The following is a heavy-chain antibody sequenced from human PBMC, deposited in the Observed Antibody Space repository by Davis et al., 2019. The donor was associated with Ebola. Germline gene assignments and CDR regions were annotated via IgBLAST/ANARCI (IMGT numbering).Heavy chain of an antibody. V-gene: IGHV2-26*01. CDR3: ARSQESYDFWSGSRIDKTWFDP. Sequence: SGPTLVKPTETLTLTCTVSGFSLSNARMGVSWIRQPPGKALEWLAHIFSNDEKSYSTSLKSRLTISKDTSKSQVVLTMTNMDPVDTATYYCARSQESYDFWSGSRIDKTWFDPWGQGTLVTVSS. J-gene: IGHJ5*02. D-gene: IGHD3-3*01. CDR2: IFSNDEK. CDR1: GFSLSNARMG.